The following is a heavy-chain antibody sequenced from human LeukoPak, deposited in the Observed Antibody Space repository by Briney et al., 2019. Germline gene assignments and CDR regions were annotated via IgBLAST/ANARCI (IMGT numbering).Heavy chain of an antibody. CDR2: IYWDDDK. D-gene: IGHD3-22*01. CDR1: GFSLSTSGVG. J-gene: IGHJ4*02. Sequence: SGPTLVKPTQTLTLTCTFSGFSLSTSGVGVGWIRQPPGKALEWLALIYWDDDKRYIPSLKSRLAIPKDTSKNHVVLTMTNMDPVDTATYYCAHRGRTSGYYRVFDYWGQGTLVTVSS. V-gene: IGHV2-5*02. CDR3: AHRGRTSGYYRVFDY.